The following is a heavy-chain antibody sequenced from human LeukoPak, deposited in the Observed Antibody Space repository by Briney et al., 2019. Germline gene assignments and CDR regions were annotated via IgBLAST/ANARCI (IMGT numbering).Heavy chain of an antibody. V-gene: IGHV3-30*18. CDR1: GFTFSSYG. CDR3: AKIGWDDDFDI. CDR2: ISYDGSNK. Sequence: GGSLRLSCAASGFTFSSYGMHWVRQAPGKGLEWVAVISYDGSNKYYADSVKGRFTISRDNSKNTLYLQMNSLRAEDTAVYYCAKIGWDDDFDIWGQGQIVTVSS. D-gene: IGHD6-19*01. J-gene: IGHJ3*02.